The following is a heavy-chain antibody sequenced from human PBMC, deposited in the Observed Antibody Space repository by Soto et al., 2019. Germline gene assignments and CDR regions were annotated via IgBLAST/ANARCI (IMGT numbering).Heavy chain of an antibody. CDR3: ASDVDIVATIGYCDYSASWN. V-gene: IGHV1-69*01. CDR2: IIPIFGTA. J-gene: IGHJ4*02. Sequence: QVQLVQSGAEVKKPGSSVMVSCTASGGTFSSYAISWVRQAPGQGLEWMGGIIPIFGTANYAQKFQGRVTITADESTSTAYMELSSLRSEETAVYYCASDVDIVATIGYCDYSASWNWVQGTLVTVSS. D-gene: IGHD5-12*01. CDR1: GGTFSSYA.